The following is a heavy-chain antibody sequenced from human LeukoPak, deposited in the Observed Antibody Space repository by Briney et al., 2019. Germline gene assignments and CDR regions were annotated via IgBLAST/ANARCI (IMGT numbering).Heavy chain of an antibody. D-gene: IGHD3-22*01. CDR1: GYTFTGYY. CDR3: ARVTNYYDSSGYYYAYGY. V-gene: IGHV1-2*02. J-gene: IGHJ4*02. Sequence: GASVKVSCKASGYTFTGYYMHWVRQAPGQGLEWMGWINPNSGGTNYAQKFQGRVTMTRDTSISTAYMELSRLRSDDTAVYYCARVTNYYDSSGYYYAYGYWGQGTLVTVSS. CDR2: INPNSGGT.